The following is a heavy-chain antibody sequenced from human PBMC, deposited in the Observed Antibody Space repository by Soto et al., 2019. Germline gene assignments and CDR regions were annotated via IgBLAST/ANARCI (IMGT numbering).Heavy chain of an antibody. V-gene: IGHV5-51*01. CDR3: TRSKYYYDSSGIS. Sequence: PGESLKISCKGSGYRVTSYWIAWVRQMPGKGLEWMGIIYPGDSDTRYSPSFEGQVTISADKSITTAYLQWSSLKASDTAMYYCTRSKYYYDSSGISWGQGTLVTVSS. D-gene: IGHD3-22*01. CDR1: GYRVTSYW. CDR2: IYPGDSDT. J-gene: IGHJ4*02.